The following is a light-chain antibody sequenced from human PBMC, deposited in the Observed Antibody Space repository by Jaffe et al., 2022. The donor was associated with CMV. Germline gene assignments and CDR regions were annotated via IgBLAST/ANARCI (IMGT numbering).Light chain of an antibody. CDR1: QSVSSY. CDR3: QQYSNWPRT. J-gene: IGKJ1*01. V-gene: IGKV3-15*01. CDR2: GAS. Sequence: EIVMTQSPATLSVSPGERATLSCRASQSVSSYLAWYQQRLGQAPRLLISGASTRATGIPGRFSGSGSGTEFTLTISSLQSEDFAFYYCQQYSNWPRTFGQGTKVEIK.